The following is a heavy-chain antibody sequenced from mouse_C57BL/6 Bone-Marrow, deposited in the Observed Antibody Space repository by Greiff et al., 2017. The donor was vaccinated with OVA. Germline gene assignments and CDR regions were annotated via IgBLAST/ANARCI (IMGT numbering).Heavy chain of an antibody. CDR3: ARGGFYYSNYVGWYFGG. CDR2: IHPNSGST. Sequence: QVQLQQPGAELVKPGASVKLSCKTSGYTFTSYWMHWVKQRPGQGLEWIGMIHPNSGSTNYNEKFKSKATLTVDKSSSTAYMQLSSLTSEDSAVYYCARGGFYYSNYVGWYFGGWGTGTTVTVSS. J-gene: IGHJ1*03. V-gene: IGHV1-64*01. D-gene: IGHD2-5*01. CDR1: GYTFTSYW.